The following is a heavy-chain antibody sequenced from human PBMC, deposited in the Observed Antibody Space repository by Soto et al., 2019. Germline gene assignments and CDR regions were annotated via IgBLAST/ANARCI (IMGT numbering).Heavy chain of an antibody. J-gene: IGHJ5*01. CDR3: ARGRFYSETSTWFAF. D-gene: IGHD2-2*01. CDR2: VSPNSGNT. V-gene: IGHV1-8*01. CDR1: GYTFADYD. Sequence: ASVKVSCKASGYTFADYDINWVRQAPGQGLEWMGWVSPNSGNTVYAQRFQDRVTMTRDTSISTAYMELSNLRFEDSAMYYCARGRFYSETSTWFAFWGQGTPVTVSS.